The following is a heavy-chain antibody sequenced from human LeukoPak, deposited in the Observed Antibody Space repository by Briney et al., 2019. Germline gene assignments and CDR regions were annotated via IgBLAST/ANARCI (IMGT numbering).Heavy chain of an antibody. CDR2: IYAGDSDT. J-gene: IGHJ6*02. CDR3: ARRGTSAYYYAMDV. V-gene: IGHV5-51*01. Sequence: GESLEISCKGSGYTFSSYWIGWVRQMPGKGLEWMGIIYAGDSDTRYSPSFKGQVTISADKSISTAYLQWSSLKASDTAIYYCARRGTSAYYYAMDVWGQGTTVTVSS. CDR1: GYTFSSYW. D-gene: IGHD6-25*01.